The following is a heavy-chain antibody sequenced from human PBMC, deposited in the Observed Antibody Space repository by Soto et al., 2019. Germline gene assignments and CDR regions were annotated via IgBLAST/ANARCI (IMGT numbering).Heavy chain of an antibody. D-gene: IGHD2-15*01. CDR2: IDAGNGNT. CDR3: ARDRCSDASCYPRLPFIDY. CDR1: GYTFTNYA. J-gene: IGHJ4*02. Sequence: GASVKVSCKASGYTFTNYALHWVRQAPGQRLEWMGWIDAGNGNTKYSQKFQGRVTITRDTSATTGYMELSSLRSEDTAVYYCARDRCSDASCYPRLPFIDYWGQGTLVTVSS. V-gene: IGHV1-3*01.